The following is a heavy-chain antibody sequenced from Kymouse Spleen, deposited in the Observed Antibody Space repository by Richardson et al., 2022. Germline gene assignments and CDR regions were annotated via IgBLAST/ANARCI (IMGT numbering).Heavy chain of an antibody. D-gene: IGHD6-19*01. V-gene: IGHV4-39*01. CDR3: ARAGAVAGTDY. CDR2: IYYSGST. Sequence: QLQLQESGPGLVKPSETLSLTCTVSGGSISSSSYYWGWIRQPPGKGLEWIGSIYYSGSTYYNPSLKSRVTISVDTSKNQFSLKLSSVTAADTAVYYCARAGAVAGTDYWGQGTLVTVSS. CDR1: GGSISSSSYY. J-gene: IGHJ4*02.